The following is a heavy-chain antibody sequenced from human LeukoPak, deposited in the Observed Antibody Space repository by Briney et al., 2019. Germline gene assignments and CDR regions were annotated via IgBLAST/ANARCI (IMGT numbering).Heavy chain of an antibody. V-gene: IGHV3-23*01. CDR3: AKARGSNQGHGARRFDY. D-gene: IGHD4-17*01. J-gene: IGHJ4*02. CDR1: GFTFSDFH. Sequence: GGSLRLSCTASGFTFSDFHMSWIRQAPGKGLEWVSGISGSGGSTDYADSVKGRFTISRDNSKNTLYLQMNSLRAEDTAVYYCAKARGSNQGHGARRFDYWGQGTLVTVSS. CDR2: ISGSGGST.